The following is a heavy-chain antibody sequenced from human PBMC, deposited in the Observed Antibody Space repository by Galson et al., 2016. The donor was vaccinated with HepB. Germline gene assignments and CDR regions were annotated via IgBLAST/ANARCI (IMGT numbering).Heavy chain of an antibody. V-gene: IGHV3-33*08. J-gene: IGHJ4*01. CDR3: ARGCGGDCYSVSGY. CDR1: GFTLSNYG. D-gene: IGHD2-21*02. CDR2: IWSGGSTI. Sequence: SLRLSCAASGFTLSNYGMHWVRQAPGRGLEWVAVIWSGGSTIYYAESVKGRFTISRDNSKNTLYLQMTSLRVEDTAVYYCARGCGGDCYSVSGYWGHGTLVTVSP.